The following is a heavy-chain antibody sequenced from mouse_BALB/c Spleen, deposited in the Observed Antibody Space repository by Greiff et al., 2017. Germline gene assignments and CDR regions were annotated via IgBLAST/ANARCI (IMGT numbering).Heavy chain of an antibody. V-gene: IGHV5-17*02. Sequence: EVQGVESGGGLVQPGGSRKLSCAASGFTFSSFGMHWVRQAPEKGLEWVAYISSGSSTIYYADTVKGRFTISRDNPKNTLFLQMTSLRSEDTAMYYCGRGGPALFAYRGQGTLVTVSA. J-gene: IGHJ3*01. CDR2: ISSGSSTI. CDR1: GFTFSSFG. CDR3: GRGGPALFAY.